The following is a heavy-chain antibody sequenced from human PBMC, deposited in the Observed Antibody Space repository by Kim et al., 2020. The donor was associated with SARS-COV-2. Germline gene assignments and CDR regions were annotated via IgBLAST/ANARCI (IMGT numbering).Heavy chain of an antibody. J-gene: IGHJ4*02. CDR3: ARVPVGASSWYYFDS. V-gene: IGHV3-11*05. D-gene: IGHD6-13*01. Sequence: ADSLKGRVTISRENAENSLYLEMNSLSADDTAVYYCARVPVGASSWYYFDSWGQGTLVTVSS.